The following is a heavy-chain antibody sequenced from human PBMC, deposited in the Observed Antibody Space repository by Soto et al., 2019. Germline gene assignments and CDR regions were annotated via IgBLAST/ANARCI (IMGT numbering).Heavy chain of an antibody. D-gene: IGHD2-2*01. CDR2: MNPNSGNT. CDR1: GYSFTSDD. V-gene: IGHV1-8*01. CDR3: ASLRPLFCSSTSCMDV. J-gene: IGHJ6*04. Sequence: VSLKGSCKASGYSFTSDDSNWGRQATGQGLEWMGWMNPNSGNTGYAQKFQGRVTMTRNTSISTAYMELSSLRSEDTAVYYCASLRPLFCSSTSCMDVWGKGTTVTVSS.